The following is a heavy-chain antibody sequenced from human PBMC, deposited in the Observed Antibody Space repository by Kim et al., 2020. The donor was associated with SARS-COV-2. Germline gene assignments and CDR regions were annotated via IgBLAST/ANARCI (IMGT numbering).Heavy chain of an antibody. D-gene: IGHD5-18*01. CDR3: TTGTAMLEGLDYYYYGMDV. V-gene: IGHV3-15*01. J-gene: IGHJ6*02. CDR2: IKSKTDGGTT. Sequence: GGSLRLSCAASGFTFSNAWMSWVRQAPGKGLEWVGRIKSKTDGGTTDYAAPVKGRFTISRDDSKNTLYLQMNSLKTEDTAVYYCTTGTAMLEGLDYYYYGMDVWGQGTTVTVSS. CDR1: GFTFSNAW.